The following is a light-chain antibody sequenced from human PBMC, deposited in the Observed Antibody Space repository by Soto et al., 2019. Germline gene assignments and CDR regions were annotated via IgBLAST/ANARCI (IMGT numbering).Light chain of an antibody. J-gene: IGKJ5*01. CDR2: DAS. CDR3: QQYNSWPPIT. V-gene: IGKV3-15*01. Sequence: ENLLTQSPGTLSLSPGEGATLSCRASQSVSSYLAWYQQKPGQAPRLLIYDASTRATGIPDRFSGGGSGTEFTLTISSLQSEDFAVYYCQQYNSWPPITFGQGTRLEIK. CDR1: QSVSSY.